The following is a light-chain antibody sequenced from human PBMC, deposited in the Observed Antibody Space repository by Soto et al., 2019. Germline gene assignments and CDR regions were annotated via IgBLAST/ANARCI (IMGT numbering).Light chain of an antibody. CDR1: SSNIGAGYD. J-gene: IGLJ3*02. V-gene: IGLV1-40*01. CDR2: GNS. CDR3: QSYDSSLSGSV. Sequence: QSVLTQPPSESGAPGQRVTIXCTGSSSNIGAGYDVHWYQQLPGTAPKLLIYGNSNRPSGVPDRFSGSKSGTSASLAITGLQAEDEADYYCQSYDSSLSGSVFGGGTKVTVL.